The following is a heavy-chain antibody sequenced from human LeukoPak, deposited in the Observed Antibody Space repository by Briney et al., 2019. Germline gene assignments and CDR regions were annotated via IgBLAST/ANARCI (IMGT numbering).Heavy chain of an antibody. CDR2: INWNGGST. CDR3: ARDKDYGSGDFDY. CDR1: GFTFSSYS. Sequence: GGSLRLSCAASGFTFSSYSMNWVRQAPGKGLEWVSGINWNGGSTGYADSVKGRFTISRDNAKNSLYLQMNSLRAEDTALYYCARDKDYGSGDFDYWGQGTLVTVSS. D-gene: IGHD3-10*01. J-gene: IGHJ4*02. V-gene: IGHV3-20*04.